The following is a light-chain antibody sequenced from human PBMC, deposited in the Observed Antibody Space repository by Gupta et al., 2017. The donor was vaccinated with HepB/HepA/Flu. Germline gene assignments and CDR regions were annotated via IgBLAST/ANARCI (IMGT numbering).Light chain of an antibody. CDR1: QSIISRY. Sequence: EIVLTQSPGTLSLSPGERATLSCRASQSIISRYLAWYQQKPGQAPRLLIYGASSRATGIPDRFRGSGYGKDLTLTISRREQEDFAVYNFQQDCFSPLLTFGGWTKVEIK. CDR2: GAS. J-gene: IGKJ4*01. V-gene: IGKV3-20*01. CDR3: QQDCFSPLLT.